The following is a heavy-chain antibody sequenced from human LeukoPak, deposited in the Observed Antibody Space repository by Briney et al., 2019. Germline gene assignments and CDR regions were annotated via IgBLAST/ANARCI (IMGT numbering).Heavy chain of an antibody. CDR1: GFIFRNYT. V-gene: IGHV3-64D*06. CDR2: ISSSADST. J-gene: IGHJ4*02. D-gene: IGHD1-26*01. Sequence: GGSLRLSCSASGFIFRNYTMHWVRQAPGKGLEYVSAISSSADSTYYADSVKGRFTISRDNSKDTLSLQMNSLRTEDTAVYYCVIRQSDGSYGHGGQGTLVTVSS. CDR3: VIRQSDGSYGH.